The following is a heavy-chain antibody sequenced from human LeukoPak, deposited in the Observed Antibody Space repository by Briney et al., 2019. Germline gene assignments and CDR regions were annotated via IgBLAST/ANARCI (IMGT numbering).Heavy chain of an antibody. CDR3: VRHLKFSSGYYIDY. Sequence: PSETLSLTCTVSGGSISSSSYYWGWIRQPPGKGLEWIGTIYYSGTTYYNPSLKSRVTISVDTSKDQFSLKLSSVTAADTAVYHCVRHLKFSSGYYIDYWGQGTLVTVSS. J-gene: IGHJ4*02. CDR2: IYYSGTT. V-gene: IGHV4-39*01. D-gene: IGHD3-22*01. CDR1: GGSISSSSYY.